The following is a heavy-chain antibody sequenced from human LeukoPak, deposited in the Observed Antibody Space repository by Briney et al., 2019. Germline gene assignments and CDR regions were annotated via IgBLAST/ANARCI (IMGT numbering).Heavy chain of an antibody. V-gene: IGHV1-46*01. CDR1: GYTFTSYY. J-gene: IGHJ6*02. CDR3: ASGYCSSTSCLPSYYYYYGMDV. Sequence: ASVKVSCKASGYTFTSYYMHWVRQAPGRGLEWMGIINPSGGSTSYAQKFQGRVTMTRDTSTSTVYMELSSLRSEDTAVYYCASGYCSSTSCLPSYYYYYGMDVWGQGTTVTVSS. CDR2: INPSGGST. D-gene: IGHD2-2*03.